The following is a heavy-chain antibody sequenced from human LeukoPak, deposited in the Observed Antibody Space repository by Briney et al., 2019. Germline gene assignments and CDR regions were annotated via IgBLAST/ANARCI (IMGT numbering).Heavy chain of an antibody. D-gene: IGHD3-10*01. V-gene: IGHV3-7*01. CDR3: ARDFPQKYGSGSPSNY. CDR2: IKQDGSEK. CDR1: GFTFSSYW. J-gene: IGHJ4*02. Sequence: GGSLRLSCAASGFTFSSYWMSWVRQAPGKGLEWVANIKQDGSEKYYVDSVKGRFTISRDNAKNSLYLQMNSLRAEDTAVYYCARDFPQKYGSGSPSNYWGQGTLVTVSS.